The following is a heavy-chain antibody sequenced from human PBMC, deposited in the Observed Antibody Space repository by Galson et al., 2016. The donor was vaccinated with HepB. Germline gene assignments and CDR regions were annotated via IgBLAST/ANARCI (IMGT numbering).Heavy chain of an antibody. D-gene: IGHD5-18*01. V-gene: IGHV4-39*01. CDR1: GGPITRSSYF. Sequence: SETLSLTCTVSGGPITRSSYFWGWIRQPPGKGLEWIGGIYYSGSTYYNPALTSRLTISVDTSKNQFSLKLSSVTAADTAVYHCASGAGMVTEIDYWGRGTLVTVSS. CDR3: ASGAGMVTEIDY. J-gene: IGHJ4*02. CDR2: IYYSGST.